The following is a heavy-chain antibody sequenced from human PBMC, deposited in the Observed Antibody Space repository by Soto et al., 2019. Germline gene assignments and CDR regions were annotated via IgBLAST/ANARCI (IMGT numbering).Heavy chain of an antibody. J-gene: IGHJ6*02. CDR3: AIHSGDGTHDNYYYYSGMDV. D-gene: IGHD4-17*01. CDR2: TIPSVGTA. V-gene: IGHV1-69*01. CDR1: GGTFSSYA. Sequence: QVQLVQSGAEVKKPGASVKVSCKASGGTFSSYAISWVRQAPGQGLEWMEGTIPSVGTANYAQKVQGRVTITADESTGTAYRELSSLRSEDTAVYYCAIHSGDGTHDNYYYYSGMDVCGRGTTVTVSS.